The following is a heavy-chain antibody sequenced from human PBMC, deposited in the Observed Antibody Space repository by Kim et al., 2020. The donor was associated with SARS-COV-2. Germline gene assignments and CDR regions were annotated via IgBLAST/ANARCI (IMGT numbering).Heavy chain of an antibody. D-gene: IGHD3-22*01. CDR2: TSSDGSKK. J-gene: IGHJ4*02. V-gene: IGHV3-30*03. Sequence: GGSLRLSCAASGFIFSTYGMHWVRQAPGKGPEWVAVTSSDGSKKYYGDSVKGRFTISRDNYKNTLDLQMNSLRAGDTAVYYCATSPNYYDSNGYYPYYFDYRGQGTLVTVSS. CDR3: ATSPNYYDSNGYYPYYFDY. CDR1: GFIFSTYG.